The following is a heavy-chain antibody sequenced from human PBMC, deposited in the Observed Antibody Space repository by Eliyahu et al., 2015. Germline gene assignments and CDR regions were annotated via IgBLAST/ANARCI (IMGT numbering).Heavy chain of an antibody. Sequence: VQLVESGGGLVKPGGXLRLSCAASGFTFSSYSMNWVRQAPGKGLEWVSSISSSSSYIYYADSVKGRFTISRDNAKNSLYLQMNSLRAEDTAVYYCARWTVYGDSRKGDYWGQGTLVTVSS. V-gene: IGHV3-21*01. J-gene: IGHJ4*02. CDR2: ISSSSSYI. D-gene: IGHD4-17*01. CDR3: ARWTVYGDSRKGDY. CDR1: GFTFSSYS.